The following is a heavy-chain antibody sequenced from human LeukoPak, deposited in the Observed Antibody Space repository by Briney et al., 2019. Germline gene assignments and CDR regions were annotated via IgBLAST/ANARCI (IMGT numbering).Heavy chain of an antibody. Sequence: SQTLSLTCTVSGGSISSGGYYWSWLRQHPEKGPEWIGYIYYSGSTYYNPSLKSRVTISVDTSKNQFSLKLSSVTAADTAVYYCARGPGSAFDIWGQGTMVTVSS. CDR3: ARGPGSAFDI. CDR1: GGSISSGGYY. V-gene: IGHV4-31*03. J-gene: IGHJ3*02. CDR2: IYYSGST.